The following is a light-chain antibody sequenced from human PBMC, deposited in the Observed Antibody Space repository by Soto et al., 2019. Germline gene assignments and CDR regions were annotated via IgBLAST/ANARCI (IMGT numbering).Light chain of an antibody. CDR3: QPDGTSPLT. V-gene: IGKV3-20*01. Sequence: EIVLTQSPGTLSLSPGERATLSCRASQSIRSDFLAWYQQKPGQSPRLLIYAASSRATGIPDRFSGSGSGTEFTLTLRRLETEDFAVYYCQPDGTSPLTFGGGTKVEIK. CDR1: QSIRSDF. J-gene: IGKJ4*01. CDR2: AAS.